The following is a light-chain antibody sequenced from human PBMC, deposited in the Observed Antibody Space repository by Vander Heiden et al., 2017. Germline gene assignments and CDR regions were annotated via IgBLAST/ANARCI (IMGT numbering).Light chain of an antibody. V-gene: IGKV4-1*01. CDR2: WAS. CDR1: PSVLYSSNNKNY. Sequence: DIVMTQSPDSLAVSLGERATINCKSSPSVLYSSNNKNYLAWYQQEPGQPPKLLIYWASTRESGVPDRFSGSGSGTDFTLTISSLQAEDVAVYYCQQYYSTPLTFAGETKVEIK. J-gene: IGKJ4*01. CDR3: QQYYSTPLT.